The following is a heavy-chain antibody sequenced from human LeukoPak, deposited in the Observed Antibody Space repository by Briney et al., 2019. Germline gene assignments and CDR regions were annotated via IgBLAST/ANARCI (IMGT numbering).Heavy chain of an antibody. Sequence: PSETLSLTCTVSGGSISLYYWSWIRQPPGKGLEWIGYFYDTRSPKYNPSLERRVTISVDMSRNQFSLNLTPVTAADTAVYYCAGGRGSLTYWGQGTLATVSS. D-gene: IGHD3-16*01. J-gene: IGHJ4*02. CDR1: GGSISLYY. CDR2: FYDTRSP. V-gene: IGHV4-59*01. CDR3: AGGRGSLTY.